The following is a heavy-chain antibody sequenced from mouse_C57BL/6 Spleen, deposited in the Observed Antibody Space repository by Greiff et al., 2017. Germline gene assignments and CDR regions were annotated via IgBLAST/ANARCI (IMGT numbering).Heavy chain of an antibody. Sequence: QVQLKQPGAELVKPGASVKLSCKASGYTFTSYWMHWVKQRPGQGLEWIGMIHPNSGSTNYNEKFKSKATLTVDKSSSTAYMQLSSLTSEDSSVYYCARNYGNYCYYAMDYWGQGTSVTVSS. CDR1: GYTFTSYW. D-gene: IGHD2-1*01. CDR2: IHPNSGST. CDR3: ARNYGNYCYYAMDY. J-gene: IGHJ4*01. V-gene: IGHV1-64*01.